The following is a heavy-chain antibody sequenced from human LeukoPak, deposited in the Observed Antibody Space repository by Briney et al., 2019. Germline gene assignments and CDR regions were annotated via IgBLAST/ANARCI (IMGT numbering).Heavy chain of an antibody. CDR2: IYYSGST. D-gene: IGHD3-22*01. J-gene: IGHJ4*02. CDR1: GGSISSGGYY. CDR3: ARETRSGYYYDLDY. V-gene: IGHV4-31*03. Sequence: SETLSLTCTVSGGSISSGGYYWSWIRQHPGKGLEWIGYIYYSGSTYYNPSLESRVTISVDTSKNQFSLKLSSVTAADTAVYYCARETRSGYYYDLDYWGQGTLVTVSS.